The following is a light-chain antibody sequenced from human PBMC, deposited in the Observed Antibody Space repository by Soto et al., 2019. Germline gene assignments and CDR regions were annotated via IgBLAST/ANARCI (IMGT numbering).Light chain of an antibody. J-gene: IGLJ1*01. Sequence: QSVLAHPPSACWSPGQSVTISCTGTSSDVGGYNYVSWYQQHPGKAPKVIIYEVSKRPSGVPDRFSGSKSGSTASLTVSGLQAEDEADYYCSSYAVTNIFVFGTGTKVTVL. CDR2: EVS. CDR1: SSDVGGYNY. V-gene: IGLV2-8*01. CDR3: SSYAVTNIFV.